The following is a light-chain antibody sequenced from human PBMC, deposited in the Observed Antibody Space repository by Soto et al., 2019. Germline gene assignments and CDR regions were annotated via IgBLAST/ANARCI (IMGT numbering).Light chain of an antibody. CDR3: AAWDGSLSSYV. Sequence: QSVLTQPPSASGTPGQRVTISCSGSSSNIGSNNVNWFQQLPGTAPKLLIHSNNQRPSGVPDRFSGSKSGTSAFLAISGLQSEDEADYYCAAWDGSLSSYVFGTGTKPPS. CDR1: SSNIGSNN. CDR2: SNN. J-gene: IGLJ1*01. V-gene: IGLV1-44*01.